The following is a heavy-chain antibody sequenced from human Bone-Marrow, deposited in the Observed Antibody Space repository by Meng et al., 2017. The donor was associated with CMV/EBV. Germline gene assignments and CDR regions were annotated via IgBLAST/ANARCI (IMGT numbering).Heavy chain of an antibody. CDR1: GGSISSTKYY. CDR2: IYTSGST. D-gene: IGHD3-22*01. J-gene: IGHJ4*02. V-gene: IGHV4-61*02. CDR3: ASFHYYDSRGYAQY. Sequence: QVQLQESGPGLVKPSQTLSLTCTVSGGSISSTKYYWTWIRQPAGKGLEWIGHIYTSGSTSYNPSLKSRLTISLGTSKNQFSLKLSSVTAADTAVYFCASFHYYDSRGYAQYWGQGTLVTVSS.